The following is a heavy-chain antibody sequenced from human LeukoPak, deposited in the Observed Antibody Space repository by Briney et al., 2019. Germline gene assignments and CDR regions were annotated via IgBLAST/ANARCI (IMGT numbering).Heavy chain of an antibody. V-gene: IGHV3-43*02. CDR2: ISGDSGST. J-gene: IGHJ6*02. Sequence: PAGSLRLSCAASGFTFDDYAMHWVRQAPGKGLEWVSLISGDSGSTYYADSVKGRFTISRDNSKNSLFLQMNSLRNDDTALYYCARDTEGYTYGYYYYGMDVWGQGTTVTVSS. CDR1: GFTFDDYA. CDR3: ARDTEGYTYGYYYYGMDV. D-gene: IGHD5-18*01.